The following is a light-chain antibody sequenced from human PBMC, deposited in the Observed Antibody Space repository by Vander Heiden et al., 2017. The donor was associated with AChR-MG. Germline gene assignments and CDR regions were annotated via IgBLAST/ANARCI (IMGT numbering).Light chain of an antibody. CDR2: GKN. Sequence: SSELTQDPAVSVALGQTVRITCQGDSHRSYYASWYQQKPGQAPVLVIYGKNNRPSGIPDRFSGSSSGNTASLTTTGAQAEDEADYYCNSRDSSGPLFGGGTKLTVL. CDR1: SHRSYY. V-gene: IGLV3-19*01. J-gene: IGLJ2*01. CDR3: NSRDSSGPL.